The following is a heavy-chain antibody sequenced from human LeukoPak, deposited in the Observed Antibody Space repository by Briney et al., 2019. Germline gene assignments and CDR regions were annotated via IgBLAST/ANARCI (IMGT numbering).Heavy chain of an antibody. CDR1: GFTFSSYW. Sequence: GGSLRLSCAASGFTFSSYWTHWVRQAPGKGLVWVSRINSDGSSTSYADSVKGRFTISRDNAKNTLYLQMNSLRAEDTAVYYCARDLSYYDSSGSGDYWGQGTLVTVSS. CDR2: INSDGSST. CDR3: ARDLSYYDSSGSGDY. J-gene: IGHJ4*02. V-gene: IGHV3-74*01. D-gene: IGHD3-22*01.